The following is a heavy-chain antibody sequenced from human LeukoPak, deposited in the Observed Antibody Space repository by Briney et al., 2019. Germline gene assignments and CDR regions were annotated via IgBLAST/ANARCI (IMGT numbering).Heavy chain of an antibody. CDR3: ARDSIQLWPNAIDF. CDR1: SFTFSTYA. V-gene: IGHV3-30-3*01. D-gene: IGHD1-1*01. Sequence: GGSVRLSCAASSFTFSTYAMNWVHQAPGKGLEWVAVISYDGSNQYYADSVKGRFTISRDNSKNTLYLQMNSLRAEDTAVYYCARDSIQLWPNAIDFWGQGTLVTVSS. J-gene: IGHJ4*02. CDR2: ISYDGSNQ.